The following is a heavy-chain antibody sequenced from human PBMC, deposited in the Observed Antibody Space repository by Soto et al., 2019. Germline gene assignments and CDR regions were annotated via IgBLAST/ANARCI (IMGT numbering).Heavy chain of an antibody. CDR2: IGTAGDT. V-gene: IGHV3-13*01. J-gene: IGHJ6*02. D-gene: IGHD1-1*01. CDR3: ARAQRYSGMNDYYYYVMDV. Sequence: GGSLRLSCAASGFTFSSYDMHWVRQATGKGLEWVSAIGTAGDTYYPGSVKGRFTISRENAKNSLYLQMNSLRAEDTAVYYCARAQRYSGMNDYYYYVMDVWGQGTTVTVSS. CDR1: GFTFSSYD.